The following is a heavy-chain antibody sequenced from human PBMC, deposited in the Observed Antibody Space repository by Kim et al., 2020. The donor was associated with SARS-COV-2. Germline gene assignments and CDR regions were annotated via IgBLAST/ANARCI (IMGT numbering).Heavy chain of an antibody. J-gene: IGHJ5*02. Sequence: TYYNPSLKSRVAISVDTSKNQFSLKLSSVTAADTAVYYCATGGELRQFDPWGQGTLVTVSS. D-gene: IGHD1-26*01. V-gene: IGHV4-39*07. CDR3: ATGGELRQFDP. CDR2: T.